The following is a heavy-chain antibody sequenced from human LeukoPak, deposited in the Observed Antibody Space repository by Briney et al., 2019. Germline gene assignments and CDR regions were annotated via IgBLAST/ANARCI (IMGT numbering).Heavy chain of an antibody. CDR2: IWYDGSNK. V-gene: IGHV3-33*01. CDR1: GFTFSSYG. Sequence: PGGSLRLSCAASGFTFSSYGMHWVRQAPGKGLEWVVVIWYDGSNKYYADSVKGRFTISRDNSKNTLYLRMNSLRAEDTAVYCCARDRSYVDYWGQGTLVTVSS. J-gene: IGHJ4*02. CDR3: ARDRSYVDY.